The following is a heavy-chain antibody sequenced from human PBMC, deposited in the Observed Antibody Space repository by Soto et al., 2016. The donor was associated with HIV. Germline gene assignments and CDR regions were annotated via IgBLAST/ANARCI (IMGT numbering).Heavy chain of an antibody. Sequence: EVQLVESGGGLVQPGGSLRLSCAASGFTFSRYWMTWVRQIPGKGLEWVANIKQDGSEEYYVDSVNGRFTISRDNAKNSLYLQMNTLRVDDTAVYYCARELRSYNYGSEIDYWGQGILVHVSP. D-gene: IGHD5-18*01. CDR3: ARELRSYNYGSEIDY. J-gene: IGHJ4*02. V-gene: IGHV3-7*04. CDR2: IKQDGSEE. CDR1: GFTFSRYW.